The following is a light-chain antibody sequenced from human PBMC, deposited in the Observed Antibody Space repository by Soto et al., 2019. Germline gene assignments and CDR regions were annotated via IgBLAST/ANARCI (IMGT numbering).Light chain of an antibody. V-gene: IGKV3-20*01. CDR2: GAS. J-gene: IGKJ5*01. CDR3: QHYGAAPIT. Sequence: EIVLTQSPGTLSLSPGDRATLSCRASQSVVGNVAWYQQIPGQPPKLLIFGASSRATGIADKFSGSGSGTDFTLTISRLEPEDFALYYCQHYGAAPITFGQGTRLEI. CDR1: QSVVGN.